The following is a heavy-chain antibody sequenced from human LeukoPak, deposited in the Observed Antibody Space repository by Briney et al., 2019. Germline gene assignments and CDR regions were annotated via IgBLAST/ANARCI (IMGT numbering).Heavy chain of an antibody. CDR1: GGSISSSSYY. CDR2: IYYSGST. D-gene: IGHD5-18*01. J-gene: IGHJ4*02. Sequence: SETLSLTCTVSGGSISSSSYYWGWIRQPPGTGLEWIGSIYYSGSTYYNPSLKSRVTISVDTSKNQFSLKLSSVTAADTAVYYCARGRARRGYSYGYTHFDYWGQGTLVTVSS. V-gene: IGHV4-39*01. CDR3: ARGRARRGYSYGYTHFDY.